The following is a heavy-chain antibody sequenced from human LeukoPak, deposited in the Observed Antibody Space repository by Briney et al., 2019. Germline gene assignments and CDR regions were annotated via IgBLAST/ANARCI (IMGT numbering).Heavy chain of an antibody. V-gene: IGHV4-34*01. D-gene: IGHD3-3*01. CDR1: GGSFSGYY. Sequence: PSETLSLTCAVYGGSFSGYYWSWIRQPPGKGLEWIGEINHSGSTNYNPSLKSRVTISVDTSKNQFSLKLSSVTAADTAVYYCARGRGGTIFGVVISPTGPGMDVWGQGTTVTVSS. CDR2: INHSGST. J-gene: IGHJ6*02. CDR3: ARGRGGTIFGVVISPTGPGMDV.